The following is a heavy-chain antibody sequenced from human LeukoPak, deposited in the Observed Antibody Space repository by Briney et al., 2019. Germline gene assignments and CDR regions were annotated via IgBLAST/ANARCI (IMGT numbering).Heavy chain of an antibody. Sequence: GSSVKVSCKASGYTFTGYYMHWVRQAPGQGLEWMGWINPNSGGTNYAQKFQGRVTMTRDTSISTAYMELSRLRSDDTAVYYCARGGRRIVVVPAPHFDYWGQGTLVTVSS. CDR3: ARGGRRIVVVPAPHFDY. D-gene: IGHD2-2*01. V-gene: IGHV1-2*02. J-gene: IGHJ4*02. CDR2: INPNSGGT. CDR1: GYTFTGYY.